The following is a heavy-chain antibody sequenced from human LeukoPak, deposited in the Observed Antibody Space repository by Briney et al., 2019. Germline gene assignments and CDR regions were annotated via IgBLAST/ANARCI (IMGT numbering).Heavy chain of an antibody. J-gene: IGHJ3*02. CDR1: AYTFTDYF. CDR3: ARSGSDGTNAFDI. Sequence: ASVKVSCKASAYTFTDYFMYWVRQAPGQGLEWMGWINPNSGGTNYAQKFQGRVTMTRDTSISTAYMELSRLRSDDTAVYYCARSGSDGTNAFDIWGQGTMVTVSS. V-gene: IGHV1-2*02. D-gene: IGHD1-14*01. CDR2: INPNSGGT.